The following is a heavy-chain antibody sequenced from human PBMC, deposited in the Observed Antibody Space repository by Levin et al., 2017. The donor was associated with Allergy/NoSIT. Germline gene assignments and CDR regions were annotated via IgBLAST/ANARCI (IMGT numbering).Heavy chain of an antibody. Sequence: PGGSLRLSCAASGFTVSSNYMSWVRQAPGKGLEWVSVIYSGGSTYYADSVKGRFTISRDNSKNTLYLQMNSLRAEDTAVYYCARASLSSGRTHYWYFDLWGRGTLVTVSS. D-gene: IGHD6-19*01. V-gene: IGHV3-53*01. CDR1: GFTVSSNY. CDR3: ARASLSSGRTHYWYFDL. CDR2: IYSGGST. J-gene: IGHJ2*01.